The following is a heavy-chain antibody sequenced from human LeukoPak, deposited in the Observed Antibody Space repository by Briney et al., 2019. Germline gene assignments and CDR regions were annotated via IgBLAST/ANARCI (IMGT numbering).Heavy chain of an antibody. CDR3: ARERNQLDRGVDY. CDR1: GFTFRNAW. J-gene: IGHJ4*02. D-gene: IGHD6-6*01. V-gene: IGHV3-15*04. Sequence: GGSLRLSRAASGFTFRNAWMSLVRQAPGPGLEWVGRIESKTDCGTTDYAAPVKGRFTISRDDSKNTLYRQMNSLKTEDTALYYCARERNQLDRGVDYWGQGTLVTVSS. CDR2: IESKTDCGTT.